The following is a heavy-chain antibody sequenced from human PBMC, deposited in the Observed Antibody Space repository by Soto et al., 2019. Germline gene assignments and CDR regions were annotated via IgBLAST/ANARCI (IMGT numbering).Heavy chain of an antibody. J-gene: IGHJ4*02. CDR2: IYYSGST. V-gene: IGHV4-59*01. Sequence: NPSETLSLTCTVSGGSISSYYWSWIRQPPGKGLEWIGYIYYSGSTNYNPSLKSRVTISRDNPRNTLFLHVNSPRADDTAVYYCAIARVADSSLDHWGQGTLVTVSS. D-gene: IGHD3-3*01. CDR3: AIARVADSSLDH. CDR1: GGSISSYY.